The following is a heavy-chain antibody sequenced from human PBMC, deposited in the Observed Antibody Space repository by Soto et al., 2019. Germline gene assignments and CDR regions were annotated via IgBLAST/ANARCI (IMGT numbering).Heavy chain of an antibody. J-gene: IGHJ6*03. Sequence: GGSLSLSCAASGFTFSSYAMSWVRQAPGKGLEWVSAISGSGGSTYYADSVKGRFTISRDNSKNTLYLQMNSLRAEDTAVYYCAKAYRGLRENFPSILEWSLTASYYYMDVWGKGTTVTVSS. D-gene: IGHD3-3*01. CDR2: ISGSGGST. CDR1: GFTFSSYA. CDR3: AKAYRGLRENFPSILEWSLTASYYYMDV. V-gene: IGHV3-23*01.